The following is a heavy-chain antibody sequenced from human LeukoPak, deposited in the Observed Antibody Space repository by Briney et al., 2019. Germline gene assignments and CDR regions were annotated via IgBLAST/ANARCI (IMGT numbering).Heavy chain of an antibody. CDR1: GDSISHSS. J-gene: IGHJ6*02. CDR2: PSYSGST. D-gene: IGHD1-26*01. CDR3: ARLTLVETSRGYGMDV. V-gene: IGHV4-59*08. Sequence: SETLSLTCTVSGDSISHSSWSWLRQPPGKGLEWIGYPSYSGSTNFNPSLKSRVTISVDTSKNQVSLKLTSVTAADTAAYYCARLTLVETSRGYGMDVWGQGTSVAVSS.